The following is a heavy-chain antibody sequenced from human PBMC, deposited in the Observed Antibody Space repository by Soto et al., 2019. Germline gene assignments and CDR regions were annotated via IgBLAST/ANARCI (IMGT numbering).Heavy chain of an antibody. J-gene: IGHJ6*02. Sequence: SVNVSCKTSGDNFKKNFFTWVRQAPGQGLECMGGTIPALGKTHYIEKFQGRVTITVDDATRTVYMEVRDLTSEDTAIYYCARGPFRPSAMDVWGQGTTVTVSS. D-gene: IGHD3-10*01. CDR1: GDNFKKNF. CDR3: ARGPFRPSAMDV. V-gene: IGHV1-69*10. CDR2: TIPALGKT.